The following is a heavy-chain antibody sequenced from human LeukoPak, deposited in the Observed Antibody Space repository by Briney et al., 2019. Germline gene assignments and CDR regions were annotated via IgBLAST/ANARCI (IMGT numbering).Heavy chain of an antibody. J-gene: IGHJ4*02. CDR3: ANTPRYCDGDCSPGARDY. CDR1: GYTFTGYY. V-gene: IGHV1-2*02. D-gene: IGHD2-21*02. CDR2: INPNSGGT. Sequence: ASVKVSCKASGYTFTGYYMHWVRQAPGQGLEWMGWINPNSGGTNYAQKFQGRVTMTRDTFISTAYMELSRLRSDDTAVYYCANTPRYCDGDCSPGARDYWGQGTLVTVSS.